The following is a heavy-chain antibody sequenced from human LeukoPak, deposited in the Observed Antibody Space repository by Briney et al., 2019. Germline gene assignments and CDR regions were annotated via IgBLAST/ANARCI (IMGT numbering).Heavy chain of an antibody. CDR3: VKGGEYSSSASDI. CDR2: ISSNGYNT. CDR1: GFTFSSYA. J-gene: IGHJ3*02. D-gene: IGHD6-13*01. V-gene: IGHV3-64D*09. Sequence: SGGSLRLSCSASGFTFSSYAMHWVRQAPGKGLEHVSVISSNGYNTYYADSVKGRFTISRDNSKNTLYLQMSRLRVEDTAVYCCVKGGEYSSSASDIWGQGTMVTVSS.